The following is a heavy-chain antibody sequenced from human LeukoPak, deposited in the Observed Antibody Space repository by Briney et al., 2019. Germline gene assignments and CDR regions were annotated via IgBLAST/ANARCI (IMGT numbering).Heavy chain of an antibody. Sequence: SVKVSCKASGGTFSSYAISWVRQAPGQGIEWMGGIIPIFGTANYAQKFQGRVTITADESTSTAYMELSSLRSEDTAVYYRAKGIVVAGHFDYWGQGTLVTVSS. V-gene: IGHV1-69*13. CDR1: GGTFSSYA. J-gene: IGHJ4*02. CDR3: AKGIVVAGHFDY. D-gene: IGHD6-19*01. CDR2: IIPIFGTA.